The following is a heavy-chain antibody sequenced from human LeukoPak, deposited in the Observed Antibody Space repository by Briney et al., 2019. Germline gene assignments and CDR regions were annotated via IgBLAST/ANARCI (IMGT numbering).Heavy chain of an antibody. D-gene: IGHD3/OR15-3a*01. CDR2: INHSGST. Sequence: SETLSLTCAAYGGSFSGYYWSWIRQPPGKGLEWIGEINHSGSTNYNPSLKSRVTISVDTSKNQFSLKLSSVTAADTAVYYCARGSRDWATNWFDPWGQGTLVTVSS. CDR1: GGSFSGYY. J-gene: IGHJ5*02. V-gene: IGHV4-34*01. CDR3: ARGSRDWATNWFDP.